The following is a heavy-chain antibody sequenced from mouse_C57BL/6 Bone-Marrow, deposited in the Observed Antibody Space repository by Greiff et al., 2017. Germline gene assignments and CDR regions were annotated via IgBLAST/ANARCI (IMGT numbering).Heavy chain of an antibody. V-gene: IGHV1-22*01. Sequence: EVMLVESGPELVKPGASVKMSCKASGYTFTDYNMHWVKQSHGKSLEWIGYINPNNGGTSYNQKFKGKATLTVNKSSSTAYMELRSLTSEDSAVYYWARAVLGVDYWGQGTVVTVSA. D-gene: IGHD4-1*01. CDR2: INPNNGGT. CDR3: ARAVLGVDY. CDR1: GYTFTDYN. J-gene: IGHJ3*01.